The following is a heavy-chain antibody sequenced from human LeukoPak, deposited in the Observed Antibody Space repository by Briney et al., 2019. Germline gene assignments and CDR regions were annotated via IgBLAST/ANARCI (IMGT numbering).Heavy chain of an antibody. V-gene: IGHV3-48*04. D-gene: IGHD2-2*02. CDR1: GFTFSNYA. CDR3: ARGGYCSSTSCYIPGYMDV. Sequence: GGSLRLSCAASGFTFSNYAMSWVRQAPGKGLEWVSYISSSSSTIYYADSVKGRFTISRDNAKNSLYLQMNSLRAEDTAVYYCARGGYCSSTSCYIPGYMDVWGKGTTVTVSS. CDR2: ISSSSSTI. J-gene: IGHJ6*03.